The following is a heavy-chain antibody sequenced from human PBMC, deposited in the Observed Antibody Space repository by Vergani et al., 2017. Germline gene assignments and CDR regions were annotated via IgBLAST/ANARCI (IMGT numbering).Heavy chain of an antibody. CDR2: IDRTGRT. CDR1: GYSISSGYF. J-gene: IGHJ4*02. V-gene: IGHV4-38-2*02. CDR3: ARMGGYDEGDAFRIGYFDS. Sequence: QVQLQESGPGLVKPSETLSLICSVSGYSISSGYFWGWIRQSPGKGLEWLGTIDRTGRTHLSTSLKSRLTISVDTTKNQFALRLTSATAADTAMYYCARMGGYDEGDAFRIGYFDSWGPGILVTVSS. D-gene: IGHD5-12*01.